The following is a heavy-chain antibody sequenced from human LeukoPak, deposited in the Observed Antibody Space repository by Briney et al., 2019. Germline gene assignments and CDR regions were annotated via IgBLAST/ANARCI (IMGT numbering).Heavy chain of an antibody. D-gene: IGHD6-19*01. V-gene: IGHV1-69*13. CDR3: AREAGYSSGWFEYFDY. CDR1: GGTFSSYA. Sequence: ASVNVSCKASGGTFSSYAISWVRQAPGQGLEWMGGIIPIFGTANYAQKFQGRVAITADESRSTAYMELSSLRSEDTAVYYCAREAGYSSGWFEYFDYWGQGTLVTVSS. CDR2: IIPIFGTA. J-gene: IGHJ4*02.